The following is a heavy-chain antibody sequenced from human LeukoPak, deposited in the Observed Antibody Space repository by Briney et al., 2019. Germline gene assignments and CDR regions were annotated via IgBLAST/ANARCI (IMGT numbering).Heavy chain of an antibody. CDR2: INPKSGGI. CDR3: ARGTIGSYSSVHD. D-gene: IGHD1-26*01. Sequence: ASVKVSCKASGYTFTGYYIHWVRQAPGQGLEWVGWINPKSGGIDYAQRLQGRVTMTTDTSIATAYMELSRLTPGDTAVYFCARGTIGSYSSVHDWGQGTLVTVSS. J-gene: IGHJ1*01. CDR1: GYTFTGYY. V-gene: IGHV1-2*02.